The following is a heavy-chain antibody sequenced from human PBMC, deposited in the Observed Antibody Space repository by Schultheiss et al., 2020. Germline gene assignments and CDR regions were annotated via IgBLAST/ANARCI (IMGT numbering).Heavy chain of an antibody. Sequence: SATLSLTCTVSGGSISSSSYYWGWIRQHPGKGLEWIGYIYYSGSTNYNPSLKSRVTISVDTSKNQFSLKLSSVTAADTAVYYCARRGDPYCSGGSCYIRSPIGWFDPWGQGTLVTVSS. CDR1: GGSISSSSYY. V-gene: IGHV4-39*01. CDR2: IYYSGST. CDR3: ARRGDPYCSGGSCYIRSPIGWFDP. D-gene: IGHD2-15*01. J-gene: IGHJ5*02.